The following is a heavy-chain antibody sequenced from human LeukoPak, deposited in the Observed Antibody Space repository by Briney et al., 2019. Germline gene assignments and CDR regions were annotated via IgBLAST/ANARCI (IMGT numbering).Heavy chain of an antibody. D-gene: IGHD2-21*01. CDR1: GFTLSSYA. J-gene: IGHJ4*02. V-gene: IGHV3-23*01. CDR2: ISDSGNT. CDR3: AKAPVTTCRGAYCYPFDY. Sequence: GGSLRLSCAASGFTLSSYAMSWVRQAPGKGLEWVSAISDSGNTYHADSVKGRLTISRDSSKNTLFLQMNRLRPEDAAVYYCAKAPVTTCRGAYCYPFDYWGQGTLVTVSS.